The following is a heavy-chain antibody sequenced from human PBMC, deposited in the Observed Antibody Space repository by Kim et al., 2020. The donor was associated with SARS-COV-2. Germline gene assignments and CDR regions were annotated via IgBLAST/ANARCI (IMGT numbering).Heavy chain of an antibody. V-gene: IGHV3-23*01. CDR3: AKQRGAFDI. CDR2: AST. J-gene: IGHJ3*02. Sequence: ASTYYADSVKGRFTISRDNAKNTLYLQMNSLRAEDTAVYYCAKQRGAFDIWGQGTMVTVSS. D-gene: IGHD3-10*01.